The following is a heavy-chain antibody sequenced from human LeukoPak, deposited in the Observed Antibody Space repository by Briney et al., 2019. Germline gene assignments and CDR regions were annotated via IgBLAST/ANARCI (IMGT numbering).Heavy chain of an antibody. D-gene: IGHD3-10*01. CDR2: INHSGST. V-gene: IGHV4-39*07. Sequence: SETLSLTCTVSGGSISSSSYYWGWIRQPPGKGLEWIGEINHSGSTNYNPSLKSRVTISVDTSKNQFSLKLSSVTAADTAVYYCARAPRGTMVRGVLDYWGQGTLVTVSS. J-gene: IGHJ4*02. CDR1: GGSISSSSYY. CDR3: ARAPRGTMVRGVLDY.